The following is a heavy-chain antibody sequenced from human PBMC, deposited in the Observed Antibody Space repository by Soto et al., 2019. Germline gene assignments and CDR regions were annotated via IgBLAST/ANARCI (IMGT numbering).Heavy chain of an antibody. Sequence: GGSLRLSCAASGFTFSSYAMHWVRQAPGKGLEWVAVISYDGSNKYYADSVKGRFTISRDNSKNTLYLQMNSLRAEDTAVYYCARDRGERGTMVRGAIYGMDVWGQGTTVTVSS. CDR3: ARDRGERGTMVRGAIYGMDV. J-gene: IGHJ6*02. CDR2: ISYDGSNK. V-gene: IGHV3-30-3*01. D-gene: IGHD3-10*01. CDR1: GFTFSSYA.